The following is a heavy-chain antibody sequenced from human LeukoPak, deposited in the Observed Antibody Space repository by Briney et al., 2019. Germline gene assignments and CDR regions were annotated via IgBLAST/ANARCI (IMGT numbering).Heavy chain of an antibody. J-gene: IGHJ4*02. Sequence: SETPSLTCAVYGGSFSGYYWSWIRQPPGKGLEWVGEINHSGSTNYNPSLKSRVTISVDTSKNQFSLKLSSVTAADTAVYYCAPRVAASLSGGYFDYWGQGTLVTVSS. CDR3: APRVAASLSGGYFDY. D-gene: IGHD2-15*01. CDR1: GGSFSGYY. CDR2: INHSGST. V-gene: IGHV4-34*01.